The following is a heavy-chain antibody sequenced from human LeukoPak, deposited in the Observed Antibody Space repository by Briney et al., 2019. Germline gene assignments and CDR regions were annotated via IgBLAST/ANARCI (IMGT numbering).Heavy chain of an antibody. Sequence: GGSLRLSCADSGFTFSHYGMHWGRQAPGKGLEWVAVISYDGSNKYYADSVKGRFTISRDNSKNTLYLQMNSLRPEDTAVYYCAEDHIRMVRGVITALDYWGQGTLVTVSS. J-gene: IGHJ4*02. CDR3: AEDHIRMVRGVITALDY. CDR2: ISYDGSNK. V-gene: IGHV3-30*18. D-gene: IGHD3-10*01. CDR1: GFTFSHYG.